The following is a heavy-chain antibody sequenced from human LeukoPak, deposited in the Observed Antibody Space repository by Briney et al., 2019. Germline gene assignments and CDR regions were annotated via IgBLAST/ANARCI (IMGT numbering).Heavy chain of an antibody. CDR2: IYSGGST. J-gene: IGHJ3*02. D-gene: IGHD2-8*01. CDR3: ARDREWAFDI. V-gene: IGHV3-53*01. Sequence: PGGSLRLSCAASGFTVSSNYMSWVRQAPGKGLEWVSVIYSGGSTYYADSVMGRFTISRDNSKNTLYLQMNSLRAEDTAVYYCARDREWAFDIWGQGTMVTVSS. CDR1: GFTVSSNY.